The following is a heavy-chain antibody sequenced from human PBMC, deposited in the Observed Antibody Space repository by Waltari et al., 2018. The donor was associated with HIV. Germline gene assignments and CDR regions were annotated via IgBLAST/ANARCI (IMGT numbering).Heavy chain of an antibody. CDR3: ARRYGSRAGWFDT. J-gene: IGHJ5*02. Sequence: QLQLQESGPGLVKPSETLSLTCTVSGGSVSSSAFYWGWIRQPPGKGLEWIGNIFYAGNTYYNPSLRSRRTLSVDTSKNQVSLRLTSVTAADTAAYYCARRYGSRAGWFDTWGQGSLVTVSS. V-gene: IGHV4-39*01. D-gene: IGHD3-10*01. CDR2: IFYAGNT. CDR1: GGSVSSSAFY.